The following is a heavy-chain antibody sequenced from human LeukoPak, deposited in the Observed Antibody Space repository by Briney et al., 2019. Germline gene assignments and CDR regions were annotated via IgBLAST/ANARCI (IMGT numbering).Heavy chain of an antibody. CDR3: ARDRSYYDILTGYQYYFDY. J-gene: IGHJ4*02. CDR1: GYTFTGYY. V-gene: IGHV1-46*01. D-gene: IGHD3-9*01. CDR2: INPSGGST. Sequence: ASVKVSCKASGYTFTGYYMHWVRQAPGQGLEWMGIINPSGGSTSYAQKFQGRVTMTRDTSTSTVYMELSSLRSEDTAVYYCARDRSYYDILTGYQYYFDYWGQGTLVTVSS.